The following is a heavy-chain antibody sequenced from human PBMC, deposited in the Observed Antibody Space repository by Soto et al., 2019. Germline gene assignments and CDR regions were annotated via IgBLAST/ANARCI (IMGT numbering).Heavy chain of an antibody. CDR1: GFTFSSYG. D-gene: IGHD3-3*01. CDR3: ARSGYDYWSGYYPNWFDP. CDR2: IWYDGSNK. Sequence: GGSLRLSCAASGFTFSSYGMHWVRQDPGKGLEWVAVIWYDGSNKYHADSVKGRFTISRDNSKNTLCLQMNSLRAEDTALYYGARSGYDYWSGYYPNWFDPGGQGTLVTVSS. V-gene: IGHV3-33*01. J-gene: IGHJ5*02.